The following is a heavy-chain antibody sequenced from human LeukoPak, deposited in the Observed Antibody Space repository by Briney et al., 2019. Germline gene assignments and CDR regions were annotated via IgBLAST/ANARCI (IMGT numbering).Heavy chain of an antibody. V-gene: IGHV3-48*04. CDR1: GFTFSSYS. J-gene: IGHJ4*02. CDR3: ARDPIVGATTLDY. CDR2: ISSSSSTI. Sequence: GGSLRLSCAASGFTFSSYSMNWVRQAPGKGLEWVSYISSSSSTIYYADSVKGRFTISRDNAKNSLYLQMNSLRAEDTAVYYCARDPIVGATTLDYRGQGTLVTVSS. D-gene: IGHD1-26*01.